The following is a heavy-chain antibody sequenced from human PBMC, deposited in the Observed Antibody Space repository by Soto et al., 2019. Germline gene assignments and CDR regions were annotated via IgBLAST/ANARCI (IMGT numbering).Heavy chain of an antibody. CDR3: VREDGRVGTNSAFDY. CDR2: INGRGNYI. Sequence: GSLRLSCASSGFTFSTYTMNWVRQAPGKGLEWVSSINGRGNYIYYAESVKGRFTISRDNAKNSLYLQMDRLRAEDTALYYCVREDGRVGTNSAFDYWGLGALVTVSS. D-gene: IGHD1-26*01. CDR1: GFTFSTYT. V-gene: IGHV3-21*01. J-gene: IGHJ4*02.